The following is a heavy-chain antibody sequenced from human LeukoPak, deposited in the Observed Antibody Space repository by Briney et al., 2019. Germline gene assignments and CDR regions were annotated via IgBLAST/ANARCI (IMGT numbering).Heavy chain of an antibody. CDR3: ARVGGRYDFWSGSKGIPLINWFDP. J-gene: IGHJ5*02. CDR1: GGSISSGDYY. Sequence: PSQTLSLTCTVSGGSISSGDYYWSWIRQPPGKGLEWIGYIYYSGSTYYNPSLKSRVTISVDTSKNQFSLKLSSVTAADTAVYYCARVGGRYDFWSGSKGIPLINWFDPWGQGTLVTVSS. V-gene: IGHV4-30-4*08. D-gene: IGHD3-3*01. CDR2: IYYSGST.